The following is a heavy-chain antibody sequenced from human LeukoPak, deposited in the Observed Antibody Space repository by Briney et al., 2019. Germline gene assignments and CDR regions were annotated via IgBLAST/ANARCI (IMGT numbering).Heavy chain of an antibody. J-gene: IGHJ4*02. V-gene: IGHV3-23*01. CDR2: ISGSGGST. Sequence: PGGSLRLSCAASGFTFSNYAMSWVRQAPGKGLEWVSSISGSGGSTYYGDSVKGRFTISRDNSKNTLYLQMTSLRAEDTAVHYCAKSPYDSGTYGTAGDHWGQGTLVTVSS. D-gene: IGHD3-10*01. CDR1: GFTFSNYA. CDR3: AKSPYDSGTYGTAGDH.